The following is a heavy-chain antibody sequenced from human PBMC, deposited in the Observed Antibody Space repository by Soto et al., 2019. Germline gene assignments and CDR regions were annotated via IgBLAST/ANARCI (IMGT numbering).Heavy chain of an antibody. CDR2: IYYSGST. CDR3: ARPGRQLVGYYYYGMDV. D-gene: IGHD6-6*01. Sequence: SETLSLTCTVSGGSISSSSYYWGWIRQPPGKGLEWIGSIYYSGSTYYNPSLKSRVTISVDTSMNQFSLKLSSVTAADTAVYYCARPGRQLVGYYYYGMDVWGQGTTVTVSS. J-gene: IGHJ6*02. V-gene: IGHV4-39*01. CDR1: GGSISSSSYY.